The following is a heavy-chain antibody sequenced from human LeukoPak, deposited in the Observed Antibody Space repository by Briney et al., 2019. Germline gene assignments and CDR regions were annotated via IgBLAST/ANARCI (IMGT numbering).Heavy chain of an antibody. Sequence: SETLSLTCTVSGGSISSGGYYWSWIRQHPGKGLEWIGYIYYSGSTYYNPSLKSRVTISVDTSKNQFSLKLSSVTAADTAVYYCARVVDIVATMSRAHYYYYGMDVWGQGTTVTVSS. CDR1: GGSISSGGYY. D-gene: IGHD5-12*01. CDR2: IYYSGST. V-gene: IGHV4-31*03. CDR3: ARVVDIVATMSRAHYYYYGMDV. J-gene: IGHJ6*02.